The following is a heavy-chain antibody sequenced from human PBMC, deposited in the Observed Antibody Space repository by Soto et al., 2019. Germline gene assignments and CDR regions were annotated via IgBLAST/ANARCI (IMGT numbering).Heavy chain of an antibody. Sequence: LVPLSLTCSFAGGSSSGYYWSRIRQPPGKGLEWIGYIYYSGSTNYNPSLKSRVTISVDTSKNQFSLKLSSVTAADTAVYYCASGRPMSHFDYWGQGTLVTVSS. J-gene: IGHJ4*02. V-gene: IGHV4-59*01. CDR1: GGSSSGYY. D-gene: IGHD1-1*01. CDR3: ASGRPMSHFDY. CDR2: IYYSGST.